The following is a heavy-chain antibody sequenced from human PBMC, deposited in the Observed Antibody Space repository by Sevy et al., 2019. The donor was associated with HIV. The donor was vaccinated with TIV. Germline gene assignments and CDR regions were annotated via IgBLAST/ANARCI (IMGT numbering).Heavy chain of an antibody. J-gene: IGHJ6*02. CDR2: IYTSGST. D-gene: IGHD6-6*01. CDR3: AREGIAARPSSYGMDV. V-gene: IGHV4-4*07. Sequence: SETLSLTCTVSGGSISSYYWTWIRQPAGKGLEWIGRIYTSGSTNYNPSLKSRVTMSVDTSKNQFSLKLSSVTAADTAVYYCAREGIAARPSSYGMDVWGQGTTVTVSS. CDR1: GGSISSYY.